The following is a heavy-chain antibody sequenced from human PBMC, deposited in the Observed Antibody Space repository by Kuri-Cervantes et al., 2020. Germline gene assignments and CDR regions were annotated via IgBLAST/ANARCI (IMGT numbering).Heavy chain of an antibody. CDR3: ARHDQEYNWFDP. V-gene: IGHV4-39*01. CDR1: GGSISSSSYY. Sequence: ESLKISCTVSGGSISSSSYYWGWIRQPPGKGLEWIGSIYYSGSTYYNPSLKSRVTISVDTPKNQFSLKLSSVTAADTAVYYCARHDQEYNWFDPWGQGTLVTVSS. CDR2: IYYSGST. D-gene: IGHD3-10*01. J-gene: IGHJ5*02.